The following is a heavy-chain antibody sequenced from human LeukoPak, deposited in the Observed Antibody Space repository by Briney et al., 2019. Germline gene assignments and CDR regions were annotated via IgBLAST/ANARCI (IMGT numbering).Heavy chain of an antibody. CDR3: TTDYEAYYYDTSGY. CDR1: GFTFSNYA. V-gene: IGHV3-15*01. D-gene: IGHD3-22*01. J-gene: IGHJ4*02. Sequence: GGSLRLSCAASGFTFSNYAMSWVRQAPGKGLEWVGRIKSKTDGGTTDYAAPVKGRFAISRDDSKNTLYLQMNSLKIEDTAMYYCTTDYEAYYYDTSGYWGQGTLVTVSS. CDR2: IKSKTDGGTT.